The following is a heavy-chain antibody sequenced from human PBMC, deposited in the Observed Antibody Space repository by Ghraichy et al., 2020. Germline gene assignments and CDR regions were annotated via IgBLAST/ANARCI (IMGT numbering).Heavy chain of an antibody. J-gene: IGHJ4*02. CDR1: GFTFSSYS. D-gene: IGHD6-19*01. Sequence: GGSLRLSCTASGFTFSSYSMNWVRQAPGKGLEWVSYIGSSSSSIYYADSVKGRFTHSRDNAKNSLYLQMNSLTDEDTAVYYCARGGSSGWIDFWGQGILVTVSS. V-gene: IGHV3-48*02. CDR2: IGSSSSSI. CDR3: ARGGSSGWIDF.